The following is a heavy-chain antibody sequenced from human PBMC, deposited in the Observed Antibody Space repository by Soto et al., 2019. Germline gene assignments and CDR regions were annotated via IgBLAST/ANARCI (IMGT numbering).Heavy chain of an antibody. CDR3: ARASHHNSYDYVWGSYRYLGAFDI. Sequence: NPGGSLRLSCAASGFTLSSYSMNWVRQAPGKGLEWVSSISSSSSYIYYADSVKGRFTISRDNAKNSLYLQMNSLRAEDTAVYYCARASHHNSYDYVWGSYRYLGAFDIWGQGTMVTVSS. CDR2: ISSSSSYI. CDR1: GFTLSSYS. D-gene: IGHD3-16*02. V-gene: IGHV3-21*01. J-gene: IGHJ3*02.